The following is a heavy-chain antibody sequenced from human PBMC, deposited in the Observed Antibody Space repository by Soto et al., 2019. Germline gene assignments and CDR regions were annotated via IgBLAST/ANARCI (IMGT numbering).Heavy chain of an antibody. Sequence: QVQRVQSGAEVKKPGSSVKFSCKASGGTFSSYAISWVRQAPGQGLEWMGGIIPICGTANYAQKFQGRVTITADESTSTAYMELSSLRSEDMAVYYCARDQGYYYDSSGYYSGWGQGTLVTVSS. J-gene: IGHJ4*02. D-gene: IGHD3-22*01. V-gene: IGHV1-69*01. CDR3: ARDQGYYYDSSGYYSG. CDR1: GGTFSSYA. CDR2: IIPICGTA.